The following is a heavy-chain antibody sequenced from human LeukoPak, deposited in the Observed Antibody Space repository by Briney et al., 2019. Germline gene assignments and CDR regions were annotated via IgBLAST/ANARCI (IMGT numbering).Heavy chain of an antibody. D-gene: IGHD5-18*01. CDR2: ISSTSIYR. CDR1: GFTFSAYS. J-gene: IGHJ4*02. V-gene: IGHV3-21*01. Sequence: GGSLRLSCAASGFTFSAYSMNWVRQAPGKGLEWVSSISSTSIYRYYGDSVKGRFTISRDNAKNSLYLQMNSLRAEDTAVFYCARDRRGNSYGSHIFDYWGQGTLVTVSS. CDR3: ARDRRGNSYGSHIFDY.